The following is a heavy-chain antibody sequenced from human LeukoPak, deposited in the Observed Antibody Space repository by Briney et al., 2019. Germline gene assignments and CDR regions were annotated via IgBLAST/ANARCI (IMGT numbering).Heavy chain of an antibody. V-gene: IGHV1-24*01. CDR3: ATAGRGYSYGYWDYYYGMDV. J-gene: IGHJ6*02. D-gene: IGHD5-18*01. CDR2: FDPEDGET. Sequence: ASVKVSCKVSGYTLTELSMHWVRQAPGKGLEWMGGFDPEDGETIYAQKFQGRVTMTEDTSTDTAYMELSSLRSEDTAVYYCATAGRGYSYGYWDYYYGMDVWGQGTTVTVSS. CDR1: GYTLTELS.